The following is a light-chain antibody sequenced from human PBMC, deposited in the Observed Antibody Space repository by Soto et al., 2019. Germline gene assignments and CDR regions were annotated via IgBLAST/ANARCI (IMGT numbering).Light chain of an antibody. CDR3: SSYTSNSPYV. J-gene: IGLJ1*01. Sequence: ALTQPASVSGSPGQSITISCTGTSSDVGGYNYVSWYQQHPGKAPKLMIYEVSNRPSGVSNRFSGSKSGNTASLTISGLQAEDEADYYCSSYTSNSPYVFGTGTKVTVL. CDR2: EVS. CDR1: SSDVGGYNY. V-gene: IGLV2-14*01.